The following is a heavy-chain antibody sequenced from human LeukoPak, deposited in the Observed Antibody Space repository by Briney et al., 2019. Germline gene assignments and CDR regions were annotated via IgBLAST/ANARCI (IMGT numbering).Heavy chain of an antibody. J-gene: IGHJ3*02. CDR2: INAGNGNT. V-gene: IGHV1-3*01. Sequence: ASVKVSCKASGYTFTSYAMHWVRQAPGQRLEWMGWINAGNGNTKYSQKFQGRVTITTDESTSTAYMELSSLRSEDTAVYYCATGITIWTNSFDIWGQGTMVTVSS. CDR1: GYTFTSYA. CDR3: ATGITIWTNSFDI. D-gene: IGHD3-3*01.